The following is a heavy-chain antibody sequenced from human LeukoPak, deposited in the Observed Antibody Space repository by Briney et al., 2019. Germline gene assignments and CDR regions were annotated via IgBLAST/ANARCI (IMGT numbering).Heavy chain of an antibody. CDR3: ARDIVVVVAARINDAFDI. V-gene: IGHV3-21*01. J-gene: IGHJ3*02. CDR1: GFTFSSYS. CDR2: ISSSSSYI. D-gene: IGHD2-15*01. Sequence: PGGSLRLSCAASGFTFSSYSMNWVRQAPGKGLEWVSSISSSSSYIYYADSVKGRFTISRDNAKNSLYLQMNSLRAEDTAVYYCARDIVVVVAARINDAFDIWGQGTMVTVSS.